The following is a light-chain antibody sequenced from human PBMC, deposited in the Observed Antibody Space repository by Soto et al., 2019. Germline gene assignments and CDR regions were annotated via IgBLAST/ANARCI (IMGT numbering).Light chain of an antibody. CDR3: SSYTRSTTLMV. Sequence: QSVLTQPASVSGSPGQSITISCTGTSVGVYNFVSWYQHHPGKAPKLLIYDVTNRPSGVSDRFSGSKSGNTASLTISGLQAEDEADYYCSSYTRSTTLMVFGGGTQLTVL. J-gene: IGLJ2*01. V-gene: IGLV2-14*03. CDR1: SVGVYNF. CDR2: DVT.